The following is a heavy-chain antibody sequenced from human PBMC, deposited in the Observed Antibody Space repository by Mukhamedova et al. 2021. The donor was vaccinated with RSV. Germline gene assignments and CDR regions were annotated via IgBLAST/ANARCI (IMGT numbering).Heavy chain of an antibody. CDR2: IYYSGST. J-gene: IGHJ1*01. CDR3: ARDKIFGAYPVFQH. D-gene: IGHD3-3*01. Sequence: SWIRQPPGKGLEWIGYIYYSGSTNYNPSLKSRVTISVDTSKNQFSLKLSSVTAADTAVYYCARDKIFGAYPVFQHLGQGTLVIVS. V-gene: IGHV4-59*01.